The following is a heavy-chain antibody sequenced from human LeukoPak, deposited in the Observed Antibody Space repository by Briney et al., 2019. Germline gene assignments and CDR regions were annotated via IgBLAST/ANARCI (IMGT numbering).Heavy chain of an antibody. CDR1: GGSFSGYY. J-gene: IGHJ4*02. CDR2: INHSGST. Sequence: SETLSLTCAVYGGSFSGYYWSWIRQPPGKGLEWIGEINHSGSTNYNPSLKSRVTISVDTSKNQFSLKLSSVTAADTAVYYCARGLGDDSSGYYYDYWGQGTLVTVSS. V-gene: IGHV4-34*01. CDR3: ARGLGDDSSGYYYDY. D-gene: IGHD3-22*01.